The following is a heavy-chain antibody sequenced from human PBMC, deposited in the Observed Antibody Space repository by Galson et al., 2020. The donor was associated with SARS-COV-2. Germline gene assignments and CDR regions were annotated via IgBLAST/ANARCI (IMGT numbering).Heavy chain of an antibody. CDR2: ISYDGSNN. Sequence: SVKVSCAASGFTFSSYAMHWVHEAPGKGLEWVAVISYDGSNNYYEASVKGRFTISRDNSKNTLYLQMNSLRAEDTAVYYCARSSSGSDYYGMDVWGQGTTVTVSS. D-gene: IGHD3-10*01. V-gene: IGHV3-30-3*01. CDR1: GFTFSSYA. CDR3: ARSSSGSDYYGMDV. J-gene: IGHJ6*02.